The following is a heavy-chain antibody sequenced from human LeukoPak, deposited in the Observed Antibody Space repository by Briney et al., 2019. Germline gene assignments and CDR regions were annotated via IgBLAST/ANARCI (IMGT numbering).Heavy chain of an antibody. D-gene: IGHD6-19*01. CDR1: GFTFSSYS. Sequence: GGSLRLSCAASGFTFSSYSMNWVRQAPGKGLEWVSYISSSSSTIYYADSVKGRFTISRDNSKNTLYLQMNSLRAEDTAVYYCARDEMGVAGRNFDYWGQGTLVTVSS. J-gene: IGHJ4*02. V-gene: IGHV3-48*01. CDR3: ARDEMGVAGRNFDY. CDR2: ISSSSSTI.